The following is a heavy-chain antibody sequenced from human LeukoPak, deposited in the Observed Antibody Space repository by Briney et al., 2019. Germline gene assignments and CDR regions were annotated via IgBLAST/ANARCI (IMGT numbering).Heavy chain of an antibody. V-gene: IGHV1-18*01. D-gene: IGHD3-3*01. CDR1: GYTFTSYG. CDR2: ISAYNGNT. CDR3: ARGGAYYDFWSGYWE. Sequence: ASVRVSCKASGYTFTSYGISWVRQAPGQGLEWMGWISAYNGNTNYAQKLQGRVTMTTDTSTSTAYMELRSLRSDDTAVYYCARGGAYYDFWSGYWEWGQGTLVTVSS. J-gene: IGHJ4*02.